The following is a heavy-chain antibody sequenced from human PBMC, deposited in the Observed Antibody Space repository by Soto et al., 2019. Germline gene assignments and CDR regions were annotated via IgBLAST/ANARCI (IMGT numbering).Heavy chain of an antibody. V-gene: IGHV3-73*02. CDR1: GFTFSGSA. D-gene: IGHD2-15*01. Sequence: EVQLVESGGGLVQPGGSLKLSCAASGFTFSGSAVHWVRQASGKGLEWVGRIRNKANSYATAYAASLKGRFMISRDDSKNKADLQMNSLKTEDTAVYYCTSHSPEDMIRKWGQGTLVTVSS. CDR2: IRNKANSYAT. J-gene: IGHJ4*02. CDR3: TSHSPEDMIRK.